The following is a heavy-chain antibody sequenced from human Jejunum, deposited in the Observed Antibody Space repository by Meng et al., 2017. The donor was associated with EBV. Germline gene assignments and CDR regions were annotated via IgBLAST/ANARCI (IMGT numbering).Heavy chain of an antibody. CDR2: TYYRSKWSS. CDR3: ARIASASRRDDY. V-gene: IGHV6-1*01. J-gene: IGHJ4*02. D-gene: IGHD6-13*01. CDR1: GDSVSSNSAA. Sequence: QVQLQQSGPGPVKPSQTLSPTCAISGDSVSSNSAAWNWIRQSPSRGLEWLGRTYYRSKWSSDYAVSVKSRITLNPDTSKNQFSLQLNSVTPEDTAVYFCARIASASRRDDYWGQGTRVTVYS.